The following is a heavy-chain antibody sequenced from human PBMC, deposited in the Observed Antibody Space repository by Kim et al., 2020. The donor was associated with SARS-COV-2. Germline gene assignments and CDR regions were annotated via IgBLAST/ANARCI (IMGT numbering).Heavy chain of an antibody. Sequence: GGSLRLSCAASGFTVSSNYMSWVRQAPGKGLEWVSVIYSGGSTYYADSVRGRFTLSRHNSKNTLYLQMNSLRAEHTAVYYCATHYGSGSYYKKRGAFDIWGQGTMVTVSP. CDR3: ATHYGSGSYYKKRGAFDI. J-gene: IGHJ3*02. D-gene: IGHD3-10*01. CDR2: IYSGGST. V-gene: IGHV3-53*04. CDR1: GFTVSSNY.